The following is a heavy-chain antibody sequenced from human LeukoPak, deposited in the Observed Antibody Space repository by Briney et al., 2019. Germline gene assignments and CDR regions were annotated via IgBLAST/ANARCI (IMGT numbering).Heavy chain of an antibody. V-gene: IGHV4-34*01. CDR3: ARGGYYDYVWGSYRRNWFDP. CDR2: SNHSGST. CDR1: GGSFSGYY. D-gene: IGHD3-16*02. J-gene: IGHJ5*02. Sequence: SETLSLTCAVYGGSFSGYYWSWIRQPPGKGLEWIGESNHSGSTNYNPSLKSRVTISVDTSKNQFSLKLSSVTAADTAVYYCARGGYYDYVWGSYRRNWFDPWGQGTLVTVSS.